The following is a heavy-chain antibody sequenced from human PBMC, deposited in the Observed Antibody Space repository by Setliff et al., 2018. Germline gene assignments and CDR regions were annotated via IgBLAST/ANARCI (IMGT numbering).Heavy chain of an antibody. D-gene: IGHD6-19*01. CDR1: DGSMTSGSYY. CDR3: ARGLPSGWYRGFDF. Sequence: SETLSLTCTVSDGSMTSGSYYWGWIRQPPGKGLQWTGSVYYSGASYYNPSLRRRLSMSVDTSKNQFTLKVISVTAADAGVYYCARGLPSGWYRGFDFWGQGSLVPVSS. V-gene: IGHV4-39*06. J-gene: IGHJ4*02. CDR2: VYYSGAS.